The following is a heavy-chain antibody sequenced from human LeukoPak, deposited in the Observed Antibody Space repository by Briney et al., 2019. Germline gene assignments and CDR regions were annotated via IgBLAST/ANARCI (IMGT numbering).Heavy chain of an antibody. CDR1: GFTFSSYA. D-gene: IGHD5-12*01. CDR2: VSGSGSHT. CDR3: AKDERGYGCYFDY. Sequence: GGSLRLSCAAPGFTFSSYAMSSVRQAPGKGLEWVSRVSGSGSHTYYADSVKGRFTISRDNFKNTLYLQMDSLRAEDAAVYYCAKDERGYGCYFDYWGQGALVTVSS. V-gene: IGHV3-23*01. J-gene: IGHJ4*02.